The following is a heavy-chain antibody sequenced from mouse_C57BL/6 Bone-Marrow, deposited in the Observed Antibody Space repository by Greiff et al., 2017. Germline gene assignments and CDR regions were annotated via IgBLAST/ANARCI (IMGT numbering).Heavy chain of an antibody. CDR3: ARRAPPNYGSSYGYYVDY. CDR1: GFSLSTSGMG. J-gene: IGHJ2*01. D-gene: IGHD1-1*01. Sequence: QVQLQQSGPGILQSSQTLSLTCSFSGFSLSTSGMGVSWIRQPSGKGLEWLAHIYWDDDKRYHPSLKSRLTISKDTSRNQVFLKITSVDTADTATYYCARRAPPNYGSSYGYYVDYWGQGTTLTVSS. V-gene: IGHV8-12*01. CDR2: IYWDDDK.